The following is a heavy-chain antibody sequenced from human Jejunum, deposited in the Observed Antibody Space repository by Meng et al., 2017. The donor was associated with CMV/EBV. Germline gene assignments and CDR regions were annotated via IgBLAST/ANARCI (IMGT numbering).Heavy chain of an antibody. Sequence: GFSVSTYWMSWVRQAPGYELQWLANRRQDGSDRYYVDSVRGRFTISRDNAQNSLYLQINSLRAEDSAVYYCVRGDGSIHASRLLDYWGQGTLVTVSS. CDR1: GFSVSTYW. V-gene: IGHV3-7*01. CDR2: RRQDGSDR. D-gene: IGHD2-15*01. J-gene: IGHJ4*02. CDR3: VRGDGSIHASRLLDY.